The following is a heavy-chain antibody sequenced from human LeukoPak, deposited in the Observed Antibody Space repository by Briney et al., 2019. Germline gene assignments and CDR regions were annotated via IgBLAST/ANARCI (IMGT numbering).Heavy chain of an antibody. J-gene: IGHJ4*02. CDR3: AKDADFVKY. Sequence: GGSLRLSCAASGFTFSDDYMSWIRQAPGKGLEWTSYISYTGNTIYYADSVKGRFTISRDNAKKSLFLQMDSLRAEDTALYFCAKDADFVKYWGQGTLVTVSS. CDR2: ISYTGNTI. D-gene: IGHD2/OR15-2a*01. CDR1: GFTFSDDY. V-gene: IGHV3-11*04.